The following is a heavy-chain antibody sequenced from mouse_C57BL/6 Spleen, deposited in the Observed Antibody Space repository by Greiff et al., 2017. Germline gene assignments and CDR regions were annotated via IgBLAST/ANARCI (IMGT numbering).Heavy chain of an antibody. Sequence: EVQLQQSGPELVKPGASVKISCKASGYTFTDYYMNWVKQSHGKSLEWIGDINPNNGGTSYNQKFKGKATLTVDKSSSTAYMELRSLTSEDSAVYYCARCLYDGYYYYAMDYWGQGTSVTVSS. CDR3: ARCLYDGYYYYAMDY. J-gene: IGHJ4*01. CDR2: INPNNGGT. CDR1: GYTFTDYY. D-gene: IGHD2-3*01. V-gene: IGHV1-26*01.